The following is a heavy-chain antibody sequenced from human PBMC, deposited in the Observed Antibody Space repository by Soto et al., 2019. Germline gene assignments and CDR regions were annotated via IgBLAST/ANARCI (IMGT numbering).Heavy chain of an antibody. D-gene: IGHD4-17*01. CDR2: ISHDGSNK. V-gene: IGHV3-30-3*01. CDR1: GFTFSSYA. J-gene: IGHJ4*02. Sequence: QVQLVESGGGVVQPGRSLRLSCAASGFTFSSYAMHWVRQAPGKGLEWVAVISHDGSNKYYADSVKGRFTISRDNSKNTLYLQMNSLRAEDTAVYYCAREVYGDYGGEFDYWGQGTLVTVSS. CDR3: AREVYGDYGGEFDY.